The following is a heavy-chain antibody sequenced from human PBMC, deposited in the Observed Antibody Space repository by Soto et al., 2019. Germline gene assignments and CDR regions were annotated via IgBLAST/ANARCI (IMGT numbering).Heavy chain of an antibody. V-gene: IGHV4-59*08. CDR3: ARHGRGGAAAGLFRYYYYMDV. CDR1: WGNSINHG. Sequence: LVLLRLPYTVVWGNSINHGGRWIRQPPGKGLEWIGYIYYSGSTNYNPSLKSRVTISVDTSKNQFSLKLSSVTAADTAVYYCARHGRGGAAAGLFRYYYYMDVWGKGTTVTVSS. D-gene: IGHD6-13*01. J-gene: IGHJ6*03. CDR2: IYYSGST.